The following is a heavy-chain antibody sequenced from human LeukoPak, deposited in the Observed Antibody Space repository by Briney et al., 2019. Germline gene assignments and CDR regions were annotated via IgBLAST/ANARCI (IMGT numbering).Heavy chain of an antibody. CDR2: ISPSGGIT. V-gene: IGHV3-23*01. Sequence: GRSLRLSCAASGFTFSSHGMNWVRQAPGKGLEWVSGISPSGGITYYADSVKGRFTISRDNSKNTLYLQMNSLRAEDTAVYYCAKDLGFIVGGGYWGQGTLVTVSS. CDR3: AKDLGFIVGGGY. CDR1: GFTFSSHG. D-gene: IGHD1-26*01. J-gene: IGHJ4*02.